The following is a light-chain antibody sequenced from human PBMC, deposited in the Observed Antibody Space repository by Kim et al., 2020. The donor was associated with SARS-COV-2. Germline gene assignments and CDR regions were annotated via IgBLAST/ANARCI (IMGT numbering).Light chain of an antibody. V-gene: IGLV2-8*01. Sequence: GRSVTIACTGTSSDVGGYNYVSWYQTHPGKAPKLMIYETTKRPSGVPDRFSGSKSGSTASLTVSGLQAEDEADYYCSSYGGNNNLLFGGGTKLTVL. CDR3: SSYGGNNNLL. CDR2: ETT. J-gene: IGLJ2*01. CDR1: SSDVGGYNY.